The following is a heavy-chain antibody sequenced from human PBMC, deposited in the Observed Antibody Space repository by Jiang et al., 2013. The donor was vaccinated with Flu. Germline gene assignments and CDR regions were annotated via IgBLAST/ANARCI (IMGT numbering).Heavy chain of an antibody. V-gene: IGHV4-31*02. D-gene: IGHD6-13*01. CDR3: ARESAAGTRNWFDP. Sequence: SRVTISVDTSKNQFSLKLSSVTAADTAVYYCARESAAGTRNWFDPWGQGTLVTVSS. J-gene: IGHJ5*02.